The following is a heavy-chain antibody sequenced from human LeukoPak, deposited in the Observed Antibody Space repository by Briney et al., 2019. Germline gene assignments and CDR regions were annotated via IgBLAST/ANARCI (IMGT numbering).Heavy chain of an antibody. Sequence: GESLKISCKGSGYSFTSYWIGWVRQMPGKGLEWMGIIYPGDSDTRYSPSFQGQVTISADKSISTAYLQWSSLKASDTAMYYCASRIPQYCSGGSCYLYYWGQGTLVTVSS. J-gene: IGHJ4*02. CDR3: ASRIPQYCSGGSCYLYY. CDR1: GYSFTSYW. CDR2: IYPGDSDT. V-gene: IGHV5-51*01. D-gene: IGHD2-15*01.